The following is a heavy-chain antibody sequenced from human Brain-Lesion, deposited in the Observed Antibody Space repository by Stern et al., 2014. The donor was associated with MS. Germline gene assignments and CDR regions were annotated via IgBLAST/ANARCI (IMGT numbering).Heavy chain of an antibody. Sequence: QVQLVESGPGLVKPSQTLSLSCTVSGGSISSGGYYWSWIRQPAGKGLEWIGRIFNSGSTRYNPSLQSRVTISIDTSKNQFSLRLNSMTAADTAVYYCARGRVVPGFQYYATDVWGQGTTVIVSS. J-gene: IGHJ6*02. CDR1: GGSISSGGYY. CDR2: IFNSGST. CDR3: ARGRVVPGFQYYATDV. D-gene: IGHD2-2*01. V-gene: IGHV4-61*02.